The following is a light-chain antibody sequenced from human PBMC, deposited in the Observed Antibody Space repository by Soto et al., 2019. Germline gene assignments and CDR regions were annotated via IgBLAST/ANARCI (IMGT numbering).Light chain of an antibody. V-gene: IGKV1-17*03. CDR3: LQHNSYPRT. CDR2: VAS. Sequence: DLQMPQSPSAMSASVGDRVTITCRASQYISNHVAWFQQKPGKVPKRLIYVASSLQSGVPSRFSGSGPGTEFTLTISSLQPEDFATYYCLQHNSYPRTFGQGTKVEIK. CDR1: QYISNH. J-gene: IGKJ1*01.